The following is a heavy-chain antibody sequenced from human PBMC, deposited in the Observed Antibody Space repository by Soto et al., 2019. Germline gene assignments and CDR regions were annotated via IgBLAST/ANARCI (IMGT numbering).Heavy chain of an antibody. CDR1: GFTFTSSA. V-gene: IGHV1-58*01. J-gene: IGHJ5*02. CDR2: IVVGSGNT. CDR3: AADRGYDFWSGYGNWFDP. D-gene: IGHD3-3*01. Sequence: SVKVSCKASGFTFTSSAVQWVRQARGQRLEWIGWIVVGSGNTNHAQKFQEGVTITRDMSTSTAYMELSSLRSEDTAVYYCAADRGYDFWSGYGNWFDPWGQGTLVTVSS.